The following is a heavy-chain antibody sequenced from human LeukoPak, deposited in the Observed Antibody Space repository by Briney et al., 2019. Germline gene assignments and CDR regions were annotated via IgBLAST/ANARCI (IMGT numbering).Heavy chain of an antibody. CDR3: ASPLYDYGNYYGMDV. V-gene: IGHV3-74*01. Sequence: GGSLRLSCAASGFTFSSYWMHWVRQAPGKGLVWVSHINSDGSSTSYADSVKGRFTISRDNAKNTLYLQMNSLRAEDTAVYYCASPLYDYGNYYGMDVWGQGTTVTVSS. CDR2: INSDGSST. J-gene: IGHJ6*02. CDR1: GFTFSSYW. D-gene: IGHD4-17*01.